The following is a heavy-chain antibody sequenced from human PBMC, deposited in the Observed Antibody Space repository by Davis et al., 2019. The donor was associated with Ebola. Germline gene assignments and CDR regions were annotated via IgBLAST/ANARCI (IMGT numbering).Heavy chain of an antibody. J-gene: IGHJ4*02. CDR2: INPSGGST. CDR1: GYTFTSYY. Sequence: ASVKVSCKASGYTFTSYYMHWARQAPGQGLEWMGIINPSGGSTSYAQKFQGRVTMTRDTSTSTVYMELSSLRSEDTAVYYCARQDIVATIGVYWGQGTLVTVSS. D-gene: IGHD5-12*01. V-gene: IGHV1-46*01. CDR3: ARQDIVATIGVY.